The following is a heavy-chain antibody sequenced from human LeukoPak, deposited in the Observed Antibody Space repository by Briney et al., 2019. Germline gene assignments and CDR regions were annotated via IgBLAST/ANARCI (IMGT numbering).Heavy chain of an antibody. Sequence: PTETLSLTCAVYGGSFSGYYWSWIRQPPGKGLEWIGEIDHSGSTNYNQSLKSRVTISVDTSNNQSSLKLSSVLAADTAVYYCARGGDYVGDAFDIWGQGTMVTVSS. CDR3: ARGGDYVGDAFDI. CDR2: IDHSGST. J-gene: IGHJ3*02. V-gene: IGHV4-34*01. CDR1: GGSFSGYY. D-gene: IGHD4-17*01.